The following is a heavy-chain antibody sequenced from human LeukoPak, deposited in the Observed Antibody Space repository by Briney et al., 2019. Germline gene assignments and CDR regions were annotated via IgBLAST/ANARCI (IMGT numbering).Heavy chain of an antibody. CDR1: GYTFTSYY. Sequence: ASVKVSCKASGYTFTSYYMHWVRPAPGQGLEWMGIINPSGGSTSYAQKFQGRVTMTRDTSTSTVYMELSSLRSEDTAVYYCARGVPRYDFWSGYYKSDIDYWGQGTLVTVSS. CDR3: ARGVPRYDFWSGYYKSDIDY. J-gene: IGHJ4*02. CDR2: INPSGGST. V-gene: IGHV1-46*01. D-gene: IGHD3-3*01.